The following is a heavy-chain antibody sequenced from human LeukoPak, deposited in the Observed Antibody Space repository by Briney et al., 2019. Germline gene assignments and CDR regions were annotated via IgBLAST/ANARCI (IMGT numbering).Heavy chain of an antibody. CDR2: INHSGST. CDR1: GGSFSGYY. CDR3: ARWKGSSIAARYYYYMDV. J-gene: IGHJ6*03. D-gene: IGHD6-6*01. Sequence: SETLSLTCAVYGGSFSGYYWSWIRQPPGKGLQWIGEINHSGSTNYNPSLKSRVTISVDTSKNQFSLKLSSVTAADTAVYYCARWKGSSIAARYYYYMDVRGKGTTVTVSS. V-gene: IGHV4-34*01.